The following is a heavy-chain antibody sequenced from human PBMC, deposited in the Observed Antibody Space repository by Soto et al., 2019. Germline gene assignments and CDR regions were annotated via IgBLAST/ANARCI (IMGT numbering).Heavy chain of an antibody. CDR2: IKPGYPAGRST. CDR1: GYTLTTFC. J-gene: IGHJ6*02. V-gene: IGHV1-46*01. CDR3: AREAIVAGATTGMDV. D-gene: IGHD1-26*01. Sequence: QVQLVQSGAEVKKPGASVKVSCKASGYTLTTFCMHWVRQAPGQGLEWKGVIKPGYPAGRSTAYAPRFQGRVTMTTDTAPSTVYMELSRLRSDDTAGYYCAREAIVAGATTGMDVWGQGTTVTVSS.